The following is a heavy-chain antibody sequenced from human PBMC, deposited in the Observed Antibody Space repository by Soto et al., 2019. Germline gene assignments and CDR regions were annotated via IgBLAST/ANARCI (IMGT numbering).Heavy chain of an antibody. CDR2: ISASGDST. Sequence: GGSLRLSCATSGFIFTTYAMRWVRQAPGKGREWGSAISASGDSTYYADSVKGRFTISRDSSKNTLYLQMNGLRAADTAIYYCAKDSHLIPCGSNHWGQGTLVTVSS. V-gene: IGHV3-23*01. J-gene: IGHJ5*02. CDR1: GFIFTTYA. D-gene: IGHD3-10*01. CDR3: AKDSHLIPCGSNH.